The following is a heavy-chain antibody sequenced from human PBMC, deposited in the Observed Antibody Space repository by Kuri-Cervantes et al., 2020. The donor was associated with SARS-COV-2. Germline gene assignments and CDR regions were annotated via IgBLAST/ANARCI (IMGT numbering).Heavy chain of an antibody. CDR3: ARDYKSYGYYYYYYMDV. J-gene: IGHJ6*03. CDR1: GFTFSDYY. CDR2: ISSSGSTI. V-gene: IGHV3-11*04. D-gene: IGHD5-18*01. Sequence: GESLKISCAASGFTFSDYYMSWIRQAPGKGLEWVSYISSSGSTIYYADSVKGRFTISRDNAKNSLYLQVNSLRAEDTAVYYCARDYKSYGYYYYYYMDVWGKGTTVTVSS.